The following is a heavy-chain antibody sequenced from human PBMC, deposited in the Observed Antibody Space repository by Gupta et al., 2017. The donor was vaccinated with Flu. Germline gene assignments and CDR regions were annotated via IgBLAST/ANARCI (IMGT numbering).Heavy chain of an antibody. Sequence: EVQLVESGGGLVKPGGSLRLSCAASGFTFSNAWMSWVRQAPGKGLEWVGRIKSKTDGGTTDYAAPVKGRFTISRDDSKNTLYLQMNSLKTEDTAVYYCTTDVGWLTPFDYWGQGTLVTVSS. CDR2: IKSKTDGGTT. CDR1: GFTFSNAW. D-gene: IGHD5-12*01. J-gene: IGHJ4*02. CDR3: TTDVGWLTPFDY. V-gene: IGHV3-15*01.